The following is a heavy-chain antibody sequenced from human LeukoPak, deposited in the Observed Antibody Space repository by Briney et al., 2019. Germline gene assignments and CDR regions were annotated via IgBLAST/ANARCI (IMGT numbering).Heavy chain of an antibody. J-gene: IGHJ3*02. CDR2: INPSGGSA. V-gene: IGHV1-46*01. CDR1: GYTLTDYY. Sequence: ASVKVSCKASGYTLTDYYMHWVRQAPGQGLEWVGIINPSGGSASYAQKFQGRVTMTRDTSTSTVYMELSSLRSEDTAVYYCARDLLLWFGESSKPDAFDIWGQGTMVTVSS. CDR3: ARDLLLWFGESSKPDAFDI. D-gene: IGHD3-10*01.